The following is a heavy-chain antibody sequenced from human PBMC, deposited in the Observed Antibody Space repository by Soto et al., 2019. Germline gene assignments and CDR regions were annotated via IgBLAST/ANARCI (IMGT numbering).Heavy chain of an antibody. CDR2: IIPIFGTV. D-gene: IGHD5-12*01. V-gene: IGHV1-69*12. CDR1: GGTFSNYP. Sequence: QVQLVQSGAEVKKPGSSVKVSCKASGGTFSNYPISWVRQAPGQGLEWMGGIIPIFGTVNYAQKFQGRVKIAADESTSKAYMEMSSLRSEDTAVYYCARGNHRWLQLWYFDLWGRGTLVTVSS. CDR3: ARGNHRWLQLWYFDL. J-gene: IGHJ2*01.